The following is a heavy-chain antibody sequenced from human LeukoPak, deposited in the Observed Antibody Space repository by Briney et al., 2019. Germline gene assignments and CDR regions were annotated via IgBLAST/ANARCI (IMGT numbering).Heavy chain of an antibody. CDR1: LFTLSGFW. D-gene: IGHD3-16*01. Sequence: PGGPLRLSCAASLFTLSGFWLSWVRQAPTKGREWVANIKYDGSDKRYLHSVKVRFTVSRDNANNSLYLQMNSLRAEDTAVYYCVRGGGSVDSWGQGNLVTVSS. CDR3: VRGGGSVDS. V-gene: IGHV3-7*04. J-gene: IGHJ4*02. CDR2: IKYDGSDK.